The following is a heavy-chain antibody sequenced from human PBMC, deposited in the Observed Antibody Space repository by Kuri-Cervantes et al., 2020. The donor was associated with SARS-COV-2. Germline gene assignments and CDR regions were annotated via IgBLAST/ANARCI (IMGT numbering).Heavy chain of an antibody. CDR1: GFTFSSYA. CDR2: ISGSGGST. Sequence: GESLKISCAASGFTFSSYAMSWVRQAPGKGLEWVSAISGSGGSTYYADSVKGRFTISRDNSKNTLYLQMNSLRDEDTAVYYCARVEIGYSYGYVDYWGQGTLVTVSS. V-gene: IGHV3-23*01. J-gene: IGHJ4*02. D-gene: IGHD5-18*01. CDR3: ARVEIGYSYGYVDY.